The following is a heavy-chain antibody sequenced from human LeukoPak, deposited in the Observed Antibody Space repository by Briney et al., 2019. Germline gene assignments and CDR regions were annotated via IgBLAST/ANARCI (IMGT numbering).Heavy chain of an antibody. D-gene: IGHD3-16*01. CDR3: SRRPLPGSLNV. CDR1: GFTLNGFD. CDR2: IKTKAESYAT. Sequence: GGSLKLSCAASGFTLNGFDVHWVRQASGKGLEWVGRIKTKAESYATAYGASVKGRFTLSRDDSKNTAYLQMNSLKTEDTAVYYCSRRPLPGSLNVWGQGTTVTVSS. V-gene: IGHV3-73*01. J-gene: IGHJ6*02.